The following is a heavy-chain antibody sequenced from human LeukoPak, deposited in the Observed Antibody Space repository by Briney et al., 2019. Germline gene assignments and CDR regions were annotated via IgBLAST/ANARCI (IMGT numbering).Heavy chain of an antibody. CDR2: INHSGST. CDR1: GGSFSGYY. D-gene: IGHD4-17*01. Sequence: KPSETLSLTCAVYGGSFSGYYWSWIRQPPGKGLEWIGEINHSGSTNYNPSLKSRVTISVDTSKNQFSLKLSSVTAADTAAYYCAFNGGYGDLWYYYGMDVWGKGTTVTVSS. CDR3: AFNGGYGDLWYYYGMDV. J-gene: IGHJ6*04. V-gene: IGHV4-34*01.